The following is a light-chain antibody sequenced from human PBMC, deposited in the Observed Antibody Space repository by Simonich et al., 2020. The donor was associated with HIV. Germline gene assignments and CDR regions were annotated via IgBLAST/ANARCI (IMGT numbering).Light chain of an antibody. Sequence: DIQMTQSPSSLSASVGDRVTITCQASQDISNYLNWYQQKPGKSPKLLSYAAYSLQSGVPSRFSGSGSGTDFTLTISSLQPEDFATYYCQQSYSTPVTFGQGTKLEIK. CDR2: AAY. J-gene: IGKJ2*01. CDR3: QQSYSTPVT. CDR1: QDISNY. V-gene: IGKV1-39*01.